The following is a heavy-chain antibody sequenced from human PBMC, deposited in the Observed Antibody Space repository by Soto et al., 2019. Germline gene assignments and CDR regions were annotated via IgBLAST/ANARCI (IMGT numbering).Heavy chain of an antibody. CDR2: IIPIFGTA. Sequence: SVKVSCKASGGTFSSYAISWLRQAPGQGLEWMGGIIPIFGTANYAQKFQGRVTITADESKNQFSLQLNSVTPEDTAVYYCTREATAAGTRGLYYYYYGMDVWGQGTTVTVSS. J-gene: IGHJ6*02. D-gene: IGHD6-13*01. CDR3: TREATAAGTRGLYYYYYGMDV. V-gene: IGHV1-69*13. CDR1: GGTFSSYA.